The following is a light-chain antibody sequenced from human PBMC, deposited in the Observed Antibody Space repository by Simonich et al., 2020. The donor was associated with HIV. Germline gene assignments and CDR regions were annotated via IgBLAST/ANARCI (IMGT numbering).Light chain of an antibody. J-gene: IGKJ1*01. CDR3: QQYYSTPPT. Sequence: DIQMTQSPSSLSASVGDNVTITCRARQGISNSLAWYQQKPGKAPKLLLYAASRLESGVPSRFRGSGSGTDYTLTISSLQPEDFATYYCQQYYSTPPTFGQGTKVEIK. V-gene: IGKV1-NL1*01. CDR1: QGISNS. CDR2: AAS.